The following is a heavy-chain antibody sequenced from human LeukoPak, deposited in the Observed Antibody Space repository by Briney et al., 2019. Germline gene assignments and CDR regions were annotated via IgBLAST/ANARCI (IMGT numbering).Heavy chain of an antibody. D-gene: IGHD1-26*01. CDR2: ISNHNVNT. CDR1: GYTFTSYA. Sequence: ASVKVSCKASGYTFTSYAISWVRQAPGQGLEWMGWISNHNVNTNSAQKLQGRVTITKDTSTSTAYLDLQSLRSDDTAIYYCARHGNALTHSEYFDCWGQGTLITVSS. CDR3: ARHGNALTHSEYFDC. J-gene: IGHJ4*02. V-gene: IGHV1-18*01.